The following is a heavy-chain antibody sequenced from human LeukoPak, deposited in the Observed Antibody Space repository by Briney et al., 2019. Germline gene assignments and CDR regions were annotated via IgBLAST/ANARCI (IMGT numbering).Heavy chain of an antibody. CDR1: GFTFSSYW. Sequence: GGSLRLSCAASGFTFSSYWMTWVRQAPGRGLEWVATIKADGSDKYYVNSVKGRFTISRDNAKNSLSLQMDSLRAEDTAVYYCAGDLGPRRCWFDPWGQGTLVTVSS. CDR2: IKADGSDK. J-gene: IGHJ5*02. V-gene: IGHV3-7*03. D-gene: IGHD3-16*01. CDR3: AGDLGPRRCWFDP.